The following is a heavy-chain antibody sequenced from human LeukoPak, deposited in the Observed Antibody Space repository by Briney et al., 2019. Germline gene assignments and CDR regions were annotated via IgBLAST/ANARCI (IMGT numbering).Heavy chain of an antibody. CDR2: ISSSSSYI. Sequence: GGSLRLSCAASGFTFSSYWMHWVRQAPGKGLVWVSSISSSSSYIYYADSVKGRFTISRDNARNSLYLQMNSLRAEDTAVYYCARDNYDSSGPYYFDYWGQGTLVTVSS. V-gene: IGHV3-21*01. J-gene: IGHJ4*02. CDR1: GFTFSSYW. D-gene: IGHD3-22*01. CDR3: ARDNYDSSGPYYFDY.